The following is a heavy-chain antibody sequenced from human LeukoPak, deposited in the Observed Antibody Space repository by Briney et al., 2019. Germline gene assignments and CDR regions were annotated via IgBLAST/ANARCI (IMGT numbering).Heavy chain of an antibody. D-gene: IGHD4-17*01. J-gene: IGHJ4*02. V-gene: IGHV3-33*01. CDR2: IWYDGSNK. CDR1: GFTFSSYG. CDR3: AREYGDRGGRYFDY. Sequence: GRSLRLSCAASGFTFSSYGMHWVRQAPGKGRGWVAVIWYDGSNKYYADSVKGRFTISRDNSKNTRYLQMNSLRAEDTAVYYCAREYGDRGGRYFDYWGQGTLVTVSS.